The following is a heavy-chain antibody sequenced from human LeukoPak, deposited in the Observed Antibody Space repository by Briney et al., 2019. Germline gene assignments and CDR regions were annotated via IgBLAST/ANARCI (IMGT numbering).Heavy chain of an antibody. CDR1: GGSISSYY. V-gene: IGHV4-34*01. CDR2: INHSGST. D-gene: IGHD3-9*01. J-gene: IGHJ4*02. Sequence: SETLSLTCTVSGGSISSYYWSWIRQPPGKGLEWIGEINHSGSTNYNPSLKSRVTISVDTSKNQFSLKLSSVTAADTAVYYCARLLGNKNYNILTGYYPPHFDYWGQGTLVTVSS. CDR3: ARLLGNKNYNILTGYYPPHFDY.